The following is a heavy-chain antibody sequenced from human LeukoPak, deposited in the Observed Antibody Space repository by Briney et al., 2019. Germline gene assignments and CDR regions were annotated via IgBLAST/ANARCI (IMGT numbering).Heavy chain of an antibody. D-gene: IGHD1-26*01. V-gene: IGHV3-49*04. J-gene: IGHJ4*02. CDR3: SRGRRATHDY. Sequence: PGGSLRLSCTASGFTFGDYSMNWVRQAPGKGLEWVGFIRSKAYGGTTEYAASVKGRFTISRDDSKSIVYLQMNSLKSEDTAVYYCSRGRRATHDYWGQGTLVTVSS. CDR2: IRSKAYGGTT. CDR1: GFTFGDYS.